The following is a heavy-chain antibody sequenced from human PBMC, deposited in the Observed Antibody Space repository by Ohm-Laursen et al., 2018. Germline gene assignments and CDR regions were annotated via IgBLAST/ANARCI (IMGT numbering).Heavy chain of an antibody. V-gene: IGHV1-46*01. CDR3: ARFTPYAFDI. CDR1: GYTFTSYY. Sequence: GSSVKVSCKASGYTFTSYYMHWVRQAPGQGLKWMGIINPSGGSTSYAQKFQGRVTMTRDTSASTVYMELSSLRSEDTAVYYCARFTPYAFDIWGQGTMVTVSS. CDR2: INPSGGST. J-gene: IGHJ3*02.